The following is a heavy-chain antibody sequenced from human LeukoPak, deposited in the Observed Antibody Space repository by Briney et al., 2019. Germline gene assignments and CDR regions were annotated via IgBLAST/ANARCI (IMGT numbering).Heavy chain of an antibody. CDR3: ATFAGGNYYDSSG. V-gene: IGHV4-39*01. D-gene: IGHD3-22*01. Sequence: PSETLSLTCTVSGSSISSSSYWGWIRQPPGKGLEWIGSIYYSGSTYDNPSLKSRVTISVDTSKNQFSLKLSSVTAADTAVYYCATFAGGNYYDSSGWGQGTLVTVSS. J-gene: IGHJ4*02. CDR2: IYYSGST. CDR1: GSSISSSSY.